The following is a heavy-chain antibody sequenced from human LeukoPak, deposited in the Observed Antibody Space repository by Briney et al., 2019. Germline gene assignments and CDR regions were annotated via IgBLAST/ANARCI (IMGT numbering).Heavy chain of an antibody. J-gene: IGHJ1*01. V-gene: IGHV1-18*01. CDR2: ISAYNGNT. D-gene: IGHD3-22*01. CDR3: ARDYYDSSGYAEYFQH. CDR1: GYTFTSYG. Sequence: ASVKVSCKASGYTFTSYGISWVRQAPGQGLEWMGWISAYNGNTNYAQKLQGRVTMTTDTSTSAAYMELRSLRSDDTAVYYCARDYYDSSGYAEYFQHWGQGTLVTVSS.